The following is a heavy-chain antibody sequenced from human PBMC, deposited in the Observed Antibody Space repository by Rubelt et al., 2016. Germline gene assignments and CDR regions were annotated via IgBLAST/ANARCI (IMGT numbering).Heavy chain of an antibody. CDR2: INHSGST. Sequence: QVQLQQWGAGLLKPSETLSLTCAVYGGSFSGYYWSWIRQPPGKGLEWIGEINHSGSTNYNPSFKSRVPRSVDTSSNQFSRRLSSVTAADTAVYYCASRSPAADYWGQGILVTVSS. V-gene: IGHV4-34*01. D-gene: IGHD2-15*01. CDR3: ASRSPAADY. J-gene: IGHJ4*02. CDR1: GGSFSGYY.